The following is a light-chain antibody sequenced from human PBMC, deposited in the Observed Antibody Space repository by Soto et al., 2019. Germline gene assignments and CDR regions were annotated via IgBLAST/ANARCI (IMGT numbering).Light chain of an antibody. CDR3: QQYNSYSNT. CDR2: DTY. Sequence: IQMTQSPSSLSSSVGDRVTITCRASQGIGNYLGWYQQKPGKAPKVLIYDTYTLQSGVPSRFSGSRSGTEFTLTISSLQPDDFATYYCQQYNSYSNTFGQGTKVDIK. V-gene: IGKV1-17*01. CDR1: QGIGNY. J-gene: IGKJ2*01.